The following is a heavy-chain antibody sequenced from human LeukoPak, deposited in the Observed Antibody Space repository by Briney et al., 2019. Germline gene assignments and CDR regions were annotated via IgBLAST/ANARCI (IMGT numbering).Heavy chain of an antibody. V-gene: IGHV1-2*02. Sequence: ASVKVSCKASGYTFTDSFIHWVRQAPGQGPEWMGWISPLSDGKTYAEKFKGRVTMTSDTSITTAYMELRSLRSDDTAVYYCARDGTLDSEGTFYGDYFDYWGQGALVTVSS. J-gene: IGHJ4*02. CDR1: GYTFTDSF. CDR2: ISPLSDGK. D-gene: IGHD4-17*01. CDR3: ARDGTLDSEGTFYGDYFDY.